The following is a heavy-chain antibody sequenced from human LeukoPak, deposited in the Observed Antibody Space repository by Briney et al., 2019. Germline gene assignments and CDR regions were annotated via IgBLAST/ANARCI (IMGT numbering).Heavy chain of an antibody. CDR1: GFTFSSYA. CDR2: ISHDGSNK. Sequence: GGSLRLSCAASGFTFSSYAMHWVRQAPGKGLEWVAVISHDGSNKYYADSVKGRFTISRDNSKNTLYLQMNSLRAEDTAVYYCASGITYYYDSSGYGDYWGQGTLVTVSS. J-gene: IGHJ4*02. CDR3: ASGITYYYDSSGYGDY. D-gene: IGHD3-22*01. V-gene: IGHV3-30-3*01.